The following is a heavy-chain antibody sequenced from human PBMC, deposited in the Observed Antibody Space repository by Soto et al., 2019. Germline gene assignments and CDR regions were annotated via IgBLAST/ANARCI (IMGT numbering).Heavy chain of an antibody. J-gene: IGHJ4*02. CDR1: GFTFSSYA. V-gene: IGHV3-23*01. CDR3: AKDVDGSGSYQDY. CDR2: ISGGGGST. D-gene: IGHD3-10*01. Sequence: EVQLLESGGGLVQPGGSLRLSCAASGFTFSSYAMSWVRQAPGKGLEWVSAISGGGGSTYYADSVKGRFTISRDNSKNTLYLQMNSLRAEDTAVYYCAKDVDGSGSYQDYWGQGTLVTVSS.